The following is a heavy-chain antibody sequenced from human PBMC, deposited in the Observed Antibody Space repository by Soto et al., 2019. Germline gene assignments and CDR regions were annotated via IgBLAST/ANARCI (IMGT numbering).Heavy chain of an antibody. CDR2: IIPILGIA. CDR1: GGTFSSYT. V-gene: IGHV1-69*02. D-gene: IGHD4-17*01. Sequence: ASVKVSCKASGGTFSSYTISWVRQAPGQGLEWMGRIIPILGIANYAQKFQGRVTITADKSTSTAYMELSSLRSEDTAVYYCARHDYGDASWFDPWGQGTLVTVSS. J-gene: IGHJ5*02. CDR3: ARHDYGDASWFDP.